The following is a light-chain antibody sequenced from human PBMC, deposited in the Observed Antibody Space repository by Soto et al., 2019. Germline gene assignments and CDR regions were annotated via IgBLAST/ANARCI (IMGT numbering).Light chain of an antibody. CDR3: AAWDARLDGPV. V-gene: IGLV1-44*01. J-gene: IGLJ2*01. Sequence: QAVLTQPPSASGTPGQRVTISCSGSVSNVGGNTVKWYQHVPGTAPKLLIFGNNQRPSGVPDRFSGSTSGTSASLAISGLQSEDEADYFCAAWDARLDGPVFGGGTKLTVL. CDR2: GNN. CDR1: VSNVGGNT.